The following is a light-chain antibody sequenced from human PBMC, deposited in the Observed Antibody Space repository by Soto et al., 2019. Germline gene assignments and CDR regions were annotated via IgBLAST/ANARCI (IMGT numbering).Light chain of an antibody. CDR1: QSISIW. CDR3: QQYNTYSLT. CDR2: KAS. J-gene: IGKJ4*01. Sequence: DIQMTQSPSTLSASVGDRVTITCRASQSISIWLAWYQQKPGKAPKLLMYKASSLKSGVPSRFSGSRSGTEFPLAISRLQPDDFATYYCQQYNTYSLTFGGGTKVEIK. V-gene: IGKV1-5*03.